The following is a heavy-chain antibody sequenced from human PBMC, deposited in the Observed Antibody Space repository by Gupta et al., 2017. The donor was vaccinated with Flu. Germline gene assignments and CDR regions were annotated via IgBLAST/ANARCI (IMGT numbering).Heavy chain of an antibody. V-gene: IGHV4-31*02. D-gene: IGHD5-12*01. Sequence: SISSGGYYWSWIRQRPGKDLEWIGYISYTGGTYYNPSLESRIIISVDVSQNQIFLRLSSVTAADTAVYYCARVPSGGLRGFWFFDLWGRGTLVTVSS. CDR3: ARVPSGGLRGFWFFDL. CDR1: SISSGGYY. J-gene: IGHJ2*01. CDR2: ISYTGGT.